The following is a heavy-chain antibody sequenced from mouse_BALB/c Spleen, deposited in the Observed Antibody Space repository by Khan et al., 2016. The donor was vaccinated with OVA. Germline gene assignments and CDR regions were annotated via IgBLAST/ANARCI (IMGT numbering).Heavy chain of an antibody. CDR1: GYSITSDYA. D-gene: IGHD2-3*01. J-gene: IGHJ4*01. V-gene: IGHV3-2*02. CDR3: ARDGSRYNYVMDY. Sequence: VQLKESGPGLVKPSQSLSLTCTVTGYSITSDYAWNWIRQFPGNKLEWMGNISYSGSTNYNPSLKSRISITRDTSKNQFFLQLNSVTTEDTATYYCARDGSRYNYVMDYWGQGTSVTVSS. CDR2: ISYSGST.